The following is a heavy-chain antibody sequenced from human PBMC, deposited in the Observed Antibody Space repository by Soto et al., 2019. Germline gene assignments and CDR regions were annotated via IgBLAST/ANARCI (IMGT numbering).Heavy chain of an antibody. D-gene: IGHD3-10*01. CDR1: GDSLTNYY. Sequence: QVQLQESGPGLVKPSETLSLTCTVSGDSLTNYYCSWFRQPPGKGLEWIGYIMYSGYSAYNLSLKRRVTMSVDTSKTQFSLMLESVPATDTAVYYCARHGFGPLHGLVDVWGQGTTVIVSS. V-gene: IGHV4-59*08. CDR3: ARHGFGPLHGLVDV. J-gene: IGHJ6*02. CDR2: IMYSGYS.